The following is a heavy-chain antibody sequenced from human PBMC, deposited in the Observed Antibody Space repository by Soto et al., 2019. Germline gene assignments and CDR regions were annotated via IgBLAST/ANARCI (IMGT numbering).Heavy chain of an antibody. CDR3: ARGEERGSGSYYNGEPEVGDYIDY. CDR2: IIPIFGTA. Sequence: ASVKVSCKASGGTFSSYAISWVRQAPGQGLEWMGGIIPIFGTANYAQKFQGRVTITADESTSTAYMELSSLRSEDTAVYYCARGEERGSGSYYNGEPEVGDYIDYWGQGILVTVSS. V-gene: IGHV1-69*13. D-gene: IGHD3-10*01. J-gene: IGHJ4*02. CDR1: GGTFSSYA.